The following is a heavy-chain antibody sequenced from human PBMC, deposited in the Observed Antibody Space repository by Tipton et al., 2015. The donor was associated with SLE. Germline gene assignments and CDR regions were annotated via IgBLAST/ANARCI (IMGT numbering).Heavy chain of an antibody. V-gene: IGHV4-39*07. CDR2: IYYSGST. D-gene: IGHD2-8*01. CDR1: GGSISSSTYY. CDR3: ARLGYCTDGVCYSHYYYGMDV. J-gene: IGHJ6*02. Sequence: TLSLTCTVSGGSISSSTYYWGWIRQPPGRGLEWIGNIYYSGSTYYNPSLKSRVTMSIDTSENQFSLRLTSVTAADTAVYYCARLGYCTDGVCYSHYYYGMDVWGQGTTVTVSS.